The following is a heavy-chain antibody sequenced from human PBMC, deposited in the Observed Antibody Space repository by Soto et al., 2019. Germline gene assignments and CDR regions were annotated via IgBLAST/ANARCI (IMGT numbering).Heavy chain of an antibody. J-gene: IGHJ5*02. Sequence: PSETLSLTRTVSGGSLSSYYWSWIRQPPGKGLEWIGYIYYSGSTNYNPSLKSRVTISVDTSKNQFSLKLSSVTAADTAVYYCARHARYYDILTGYSTLSWFDPWGQGTLVTVSS. CDR2: IYYSGST. D-gene: IGHD3-9*01. CDR3: ARHARYYDILTGYSTLSWFDP. V-gene: IGHV4-59*08. CDR1: GGSLSSYY.